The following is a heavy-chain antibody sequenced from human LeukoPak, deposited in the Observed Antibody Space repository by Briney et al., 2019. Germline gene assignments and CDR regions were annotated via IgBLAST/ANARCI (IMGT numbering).Heavy chain of an antibody. CDR1: GFTFSSYA. CDR2: ISYDGSNK. V-gene: IGHV3-30-3*01. J-gene: IGHJ4*02. Sequence: GGSLRLSCAASGFTFSSYAMHWVRQAPGKGLEWVAVISYDGSNKYYADSVKGRFTISRDNSKNTLYLQMNSLRAEDTAVYYCANYYDFWSGYYEAGFAFDYWGQGTLVTVSS. D-gene: IGHD3-3*01. CDR3: ANYYDFWSGYYEAGFAFDY.